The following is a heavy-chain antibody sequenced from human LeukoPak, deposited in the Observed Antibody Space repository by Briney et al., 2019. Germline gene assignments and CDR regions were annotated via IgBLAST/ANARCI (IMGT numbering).Heavy chain of an antibody. D-gene: IGHD5-24*01. CDR3: ARAVEMATNTFDY. Sequence: PSETVSLTCTASGGSISSSSYYWGWIRQPPGKGLEWIGSIYYSGSTYYNPSLKSRVTISVDTSKNQFSLKLSSVTAADTAVYYCARAVEMATNTFDYWGQGTLVTVSS. V-gene: IGHV4-39*01. J-gene: IGHJ4*02. CDR1: GGSISSSSYY. CDR2: IYYSGST.